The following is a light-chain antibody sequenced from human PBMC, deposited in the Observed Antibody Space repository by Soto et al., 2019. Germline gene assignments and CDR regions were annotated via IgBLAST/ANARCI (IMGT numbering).Light chain of an antibody. CDR3: QACDSTTGYV. CDR1: KLGDKY. Sequence: SSELTQPPSVSVSPGQTASITCSGDKLGDKYACWYQQKPGQSPVLVIYQDSKRPSGIPERFSGSNSGNTATLTISGTQAMDEADYYCQACDSTTGYVFGTGTKVTVL. J-gene: IGLJ1*01. CDR2: QDS. V-gene: IGLV3-1*01.